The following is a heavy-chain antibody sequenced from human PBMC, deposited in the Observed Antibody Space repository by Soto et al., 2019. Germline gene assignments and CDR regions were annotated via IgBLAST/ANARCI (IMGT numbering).Heavy chain of an antibody. D-gene: IGHD3-10*01. CDR1: GFTFSDHY. J-gene: IGHJ4*02. Sequence: EVHLEESGGGLVQPGGSLRLSCAASGFTFSDHYMDWFLQAPGKGLEWVGSTKNKANSYTTEYAASVKGRFTISREDSKRSLHLQMNSLKAADTAMYYCVRVALSGSGIRGFDSWGQGTLVTVSS. CDR2: TKNKANSYTT. CDR3: VRVALSGSGIRGFDS. V-gene: IGHV3-72*01.